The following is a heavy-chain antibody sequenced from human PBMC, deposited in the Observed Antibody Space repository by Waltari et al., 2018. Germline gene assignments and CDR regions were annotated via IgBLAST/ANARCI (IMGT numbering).Heavy chain of an antibody. D-gene: IGHD6-13*01. V-gene: IGHV4-38-2*01. J-gene: IGHJ4*02. CDR2: IYHSGST. CDR1: GYSISSGYY. Sequence: QVQLQESGPGLVKPSETLSLTCAVSGYSISSGYYWGWIRQPPGKGLEWIGSIYHSGSTYHTPSLKSRVTISVDTSKNQFSLKLSSVTAADTAVYYCARLLGQLGFDYWGQGTLVTVSS. CDR3: ARLLGQLGFDY.